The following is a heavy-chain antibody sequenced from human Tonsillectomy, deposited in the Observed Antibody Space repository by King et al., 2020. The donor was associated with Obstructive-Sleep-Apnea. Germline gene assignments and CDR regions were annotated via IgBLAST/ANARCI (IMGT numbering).Heavy chain of an antibody. CDR2: ITPFTGNT. V-gene: IGHV1-45*02. CDR3: ASSSNSGYDSHFDY. Sequence: MQLVQSGAEVKKTGSSVKVSCKASGYTFTYRYLHWVRQAPGQALEWMGWITPFTGNTNYAQKFQDRVTITRDRSMSTAYMELSSLRSEDTAMYYCASSSNSGYDSHFDYWGQGTLVTVSS. J-gene: IGHJ4*02. CDR1: GYTFTYRY. D-gene: IGHD5-12*01.